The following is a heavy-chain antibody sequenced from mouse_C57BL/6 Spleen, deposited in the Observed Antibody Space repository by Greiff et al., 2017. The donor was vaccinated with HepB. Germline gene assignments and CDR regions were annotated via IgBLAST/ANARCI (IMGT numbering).Heavy chain of an antibody. Sequence: QVQLQQPGAELVRPGSSVKLSCKASGYTFTSYWMDWVKQRPGQGLEWIGNIYPSDSETHYNQKFKDKATLTVDKSSSTAYMQLSSLTSEDSAVYYCARGYYGYFYVWGTGTTVTVAS. V-gene: IGHV1-61*01. D-gene: IGHD2-2*01. J-gene: IGHJ1*03. CDR1: GYTFTSYW. CDR2: IYPSDSET. CDR3: ARGYYGYFYV.